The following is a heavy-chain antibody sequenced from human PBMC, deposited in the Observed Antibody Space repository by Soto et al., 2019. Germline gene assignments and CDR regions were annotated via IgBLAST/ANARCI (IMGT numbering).Heavy chain of an antibody. CDR3: ARSFGWYAIDY. D-gene: IGHD6-19*01. J-gene: IGHJ4*02. CDR2: IFHSGRV. Sequence: QVLLQESGPGLVQPSGTLSLSCAVSGGSVTSNFFWGWVRQPPGKGLVSIGDIFHSGRVNYNSSRKRRVTMSIDKSKNQSSLELNSVTTADTAVYYCARSFGWYAIDYWGQGTLVIVSS. CDR1: GGSVTSNFF. V-gene: IGHV4-4*02.